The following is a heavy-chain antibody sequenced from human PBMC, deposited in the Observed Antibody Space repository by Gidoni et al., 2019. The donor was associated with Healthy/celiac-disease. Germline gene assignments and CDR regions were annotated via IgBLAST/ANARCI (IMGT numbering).Heavy chain of an antibody. CDR3: AKSQAPDVVVVFFDY. J-gene: IGHJ4*02. CDR2: ISWNSGSI. V-gene: IGHV3-9*01. D-gene: IGHD2-15*01. CDR1: GFTFDDYA. Sequence: EVQLVESGGGLVQPGRSLRLSCAASGFTFDDYAMHWVRQAPGKGLGWVSGISWNSGSIGYADSVKGRFTISRDNAKNSLYLQMNSLRAEDTALYYCAKSQAPDVVVVFFDYWGQGTLVTVSS.